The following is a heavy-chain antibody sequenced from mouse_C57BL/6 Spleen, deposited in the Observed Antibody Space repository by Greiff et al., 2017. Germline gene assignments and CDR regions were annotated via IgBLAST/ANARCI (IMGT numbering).Heavy chain of an antibody. CDR2: IYPGDGDT. V-gene: IGHV1-82*01. Sequence: VQLQQSGPELVKPGASVKISCKASGYAFSSSWMNWVKQRPGEGLEWIGRIYPGDGDTDYNGKFKGKATLTADKSSSTAYMQLSSLTSEDSAVYFCARRGKYYGRGDYFDYWGQGTTRTGSS. J-gene: IGHJ2*01. D-gene: IGHD1-1*01. CDR1: GYAFSSSW. CDR3: ARRGKYYGRGDYFDY.